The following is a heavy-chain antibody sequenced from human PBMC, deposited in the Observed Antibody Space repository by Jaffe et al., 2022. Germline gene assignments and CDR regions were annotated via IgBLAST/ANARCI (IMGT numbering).Heavy chain of an antibody. CDR3: AKDPAYLEWLSNPYFDY. J-gene: IGHJ4*02. CDR2: ISYDGSNK. D-gene: IGHD3-3*01. V-gene: IGHV3-30*18. Sequence: QVQLVESGGGVVQPGRSLRLSCAASGFTFSSYGMHWVRQAPGKGLEWVAVISYDGSNKYYADSVKGRFTISRDNSKNTLYLQMNSLRAEDTAVYYCAKDPAYLEWLSNPYFDYWGQGTLVTVSS. CDR1: GFTFSSYG.